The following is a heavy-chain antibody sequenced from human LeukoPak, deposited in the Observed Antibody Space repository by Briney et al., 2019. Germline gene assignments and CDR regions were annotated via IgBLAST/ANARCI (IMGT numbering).Heavy chain of an antibody. Sequence: GGSLRLSCAASGFTFSSYAMNWVRQAPGKGLEWVSAIRSNDNNTYYANSVKGRFTISRDNSKNTLSLRLNSLRAEDTAVYYCAKGTSSSCYSAPNYWGQGTLVTVSS. CDR2: IRSNDNNT. D-gene: IGHD2-15*01. CDR1: GFTFSSYA. CDR3: AKGTSSSCYSAPNY. J-gene: IGHJ4*02. V-gene: IGHV3-23*01.